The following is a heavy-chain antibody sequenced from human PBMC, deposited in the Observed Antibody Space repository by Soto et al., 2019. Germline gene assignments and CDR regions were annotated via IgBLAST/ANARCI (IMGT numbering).Heavy chain of an antibody. CDR2: FDPEDGET. V-gene: IGHV1-24*01. Sequence: ASVKVSCKVSGYTLTELSMHWVRQAPGKGLEWMGGFDPEDGETIYAQKFQGRVTMAEDTSTDTAYMELSSLRSEDTAVYYCATALGIAARSLVRPFDYWGQGTLVTVS. D-gene: IGHD6-6*01. CDR3: ATALGIAARSLVRPFDY. CDR1: GYTLTELS. J-gene: IGHJ4*02.